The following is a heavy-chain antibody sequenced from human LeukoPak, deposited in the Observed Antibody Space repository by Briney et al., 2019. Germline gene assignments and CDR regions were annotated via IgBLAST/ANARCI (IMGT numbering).Heavy chain of an antibody. J-gene: IGHJ4*02. CDR1: GGSISSYY. CDR3: ARDRGIILGATVPTDYFDF. Sequence: PSETLSLTCTVSGGSISSYYWSWIRQPPGKGLEWIGYIYYSGSTNYNPSLKSRVTISVDTSKNQFSLELSSVTAADTAVYYCARDRGIILGATVPTDYFDFWGQGTLVTVSS. D-gene: IGHD1-26*01. V-gene: IGHV4-59*01. CDR2: IYYSGST.